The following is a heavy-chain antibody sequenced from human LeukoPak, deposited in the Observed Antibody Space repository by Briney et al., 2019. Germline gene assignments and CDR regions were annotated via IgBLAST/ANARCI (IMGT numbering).Heavy chain of an antibody. V-gene: IGHV3-43*01. CDR2: ISWDGGST. D-gene: IGHD5-18*01. CDR3: AKAAVGTAMVYYFDY. CDR1: GFTFDDYT. Sequence: GGSLRLSCAASGFTFDDYTMHWVRQAPGKGLEWVSLISWDGGSTYYADSVKGRFTISRDNGKNSLYLQMNSLRTEDTALYYCAKAAVGTAMVYYFDYWGQGTLVTVSS. J-gene: IGHJ4*02.